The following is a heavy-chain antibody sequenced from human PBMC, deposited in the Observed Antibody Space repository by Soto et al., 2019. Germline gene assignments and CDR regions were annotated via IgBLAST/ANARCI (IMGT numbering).Heavy chain of an antibody. J-gene: IGHJ4*02. D-gene: IGHD2-2*01. V-gene: IGHV3-23*04. CDR2: ISDSSENT. Sequence: EVQLVESGGGLVQPGGSLRLSRVASGFTFSSYAMNWVRQSPGKGLESVSGISDSSENTYYENSVRGRFTVSRDNSKNKLYLQMNSLRAEDTAIYYCAKDACSSVSCSFDCWGQGTLVTVSS. CDR1: GFTFSSYA. CDR3: AKDACSSVSCSFDC.